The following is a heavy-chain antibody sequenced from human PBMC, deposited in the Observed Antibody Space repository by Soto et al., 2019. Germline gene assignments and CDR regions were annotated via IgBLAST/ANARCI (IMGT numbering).Heavy chain of an antibody. J-gene: IGHJ4*02. CDR2: INAGNGNT. CDR3: ARVPFWSGPLYFDY. D-gene: IGHD3-3*01. Sequence: ASVKVSCKASGYTFTSYAMHWVRQAPGQRLEWMGWINAGNGNTKYSQKFQGRVTITMDTSASTAYMELSSLRSEDTAVYYCARVPFWSGPLYFDYWGQGTLVTVSS. CDR1: GYTFTSYA. V-gene: IGHV1-3*01.